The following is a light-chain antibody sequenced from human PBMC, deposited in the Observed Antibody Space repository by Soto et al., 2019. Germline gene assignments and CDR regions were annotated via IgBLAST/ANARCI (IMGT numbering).Light chain of an antibody. CDR1: SSDVADYNY. Sequence: QSALTQPASVSGSPGQSITISCAGTSSDVADYNYVSWYQQHPGKAPKLMIYEVTNRPSGVSNRFSGSKSGNTASLTISGLQAEDEADYYCSSYSSTKTRVFGTGTKVTVL. J-gene: IGLJ1*01. V-gene: IGLV2-14*01. CDR2: EVT. CDR3: SSYSSTKTRV.